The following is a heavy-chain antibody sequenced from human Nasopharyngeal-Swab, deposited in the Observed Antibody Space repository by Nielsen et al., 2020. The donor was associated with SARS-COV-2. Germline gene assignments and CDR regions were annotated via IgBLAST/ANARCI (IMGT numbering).Heavy chain of an antibody. J-gene: IGHJ6*03. CDR2: ISTRGTDI. V-gene: IGHV3-21*01. CDR3: ARGVGAYDLDYYMDV. CDR1: GFPFSSYS. D-gene: IGHD5-12*01. Sequence: GALKISCAASGFPFSSYSMKWVRQAPGKGLEWISAISTRGTDIYYADSVKGRFTISRDNARRSLFLQMTSLRAEDTAVYYCARGVGAYDLDYYMDVWGKGTTVTVSS.